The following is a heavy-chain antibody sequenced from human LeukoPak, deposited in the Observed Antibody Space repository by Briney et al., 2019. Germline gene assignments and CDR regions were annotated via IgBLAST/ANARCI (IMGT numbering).Heavy chain of an antibody. D-gene: IGHD1-1*01. Sequence: GGSLRLSCIASGFNMSDYWMSWVRQAPGKGLEWVANIKQDGSEIYSGDSLKGRFTISRDNAKNSLYLQMNSLRGEDTAVYYCARDRLLEDRDYNSYYYMDVWGIGTTVTVSS. V-gene: IGHV3-7*01. CDR2: IKQDGSEI. CDR3: ARDRLLEDRDYNSYYYMDV. CDR1: GFNMSDYW. J-gene: IGHJ6*03.